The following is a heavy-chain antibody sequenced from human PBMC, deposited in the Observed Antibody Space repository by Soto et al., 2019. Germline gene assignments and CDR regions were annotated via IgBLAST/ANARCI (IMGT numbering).Heavy chain of an antibody. CDR1: GGSLSSSSHY. CDR3: ARDLVAEAATPPNWFDP. CDR2: IYQSEST. Sequence: PSETQSLTCTASGGSLSSSSHYWGWIRQPPGKEQTWLGSIYQSESTIYNTSLKSQATISIDTSKSQNSTSQTSLTAADTAVYYCARDLVAEAATPPNWFDPWGQG. D-gene: IGHD2-15*01. J-gene: IGHJ5*02. V-gene: IGHV4-39*02.